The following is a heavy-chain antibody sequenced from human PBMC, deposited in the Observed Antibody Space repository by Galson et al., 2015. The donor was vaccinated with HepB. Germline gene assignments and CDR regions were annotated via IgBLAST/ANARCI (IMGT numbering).Heavy chain of an antibody. J-gene: IGHJ5*02. CDR1: GGTFSSYA. V-gene: IGHV1-69*13. CDR2: IIPIFGTA. D-gene: IGHD3-3*01. CDR3: ARDRSRSPQTIFGVVITGWFDP. Sequence: SVKVSCKASGGTFSSYAISWVRQAPGQGLEWMGGIIPIFGTANYAQKFQGRVTITADESTSTAYMELSSLRSEDTAVYYCARDRSRSPQTIFGVVITGWFDPWGQGTLVTVSS.